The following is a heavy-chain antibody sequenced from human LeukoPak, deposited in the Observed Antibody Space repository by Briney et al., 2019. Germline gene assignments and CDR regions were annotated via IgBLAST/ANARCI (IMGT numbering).Heavy chain of an antibody. CDR3: ARAVAVAGLDY. CDR1: GFTVSSCS. J-gene: IGHJ4*02. Sequence: GGSLRLSCAASGFTVSSCSMNWVRQAPGKGLEWVSSISSSSSYIYYADSVKGRFTISRDNAKNSLYLQMNSLRAEDTAVYYCARAVAVAGLDYWGQGTLVTVSS. CDR2: ISSSSSYI. D-gene: IGHD6-19*01. V-gene: IGHV3-21*01.